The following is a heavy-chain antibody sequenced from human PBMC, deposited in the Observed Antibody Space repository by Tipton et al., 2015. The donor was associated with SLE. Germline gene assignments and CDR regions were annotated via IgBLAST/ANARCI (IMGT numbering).Heavy chain of an antibody. J-gene: IGHJ6*02. V-gene: IGHV4-4*08. Sequence: TLSLTCTVSGGSTSSNNWSWIRQPPGKGLEWIGYIYTSGSTNYNPSLKGRVTISVDTSKNQFSLKMKSVTASDTAVYYCARLIAARPGYYCGMDVWGQGTTVTVSS. D-gene: IGHD6-6*01. CDR2: IYTSGST. CDR1: GGSTSSNN. CDR3: ARLIAARPGYYCGMDV.